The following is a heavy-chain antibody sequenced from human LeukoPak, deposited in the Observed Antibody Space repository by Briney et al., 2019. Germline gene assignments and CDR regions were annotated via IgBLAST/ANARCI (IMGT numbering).Heavy chain of an antibody. CDR2: ISGSGGST. CDR3: AREHLVGYFDY. D-gene: IGHD2-15*01. CDR1: GFTFSSYA. J-gene: IGHJ4*02. V-gene: IGHV3-23*01. Sequence: GGSLRLSCAASGFTFSSYAMSWVRQAPGKGLEWVSGISGSGGSTYYADSVKGRFTISRDNSKNTLYLQMNSLRAEDTAVYYSAREHLVGYFDYWGQGNLVTFSS.